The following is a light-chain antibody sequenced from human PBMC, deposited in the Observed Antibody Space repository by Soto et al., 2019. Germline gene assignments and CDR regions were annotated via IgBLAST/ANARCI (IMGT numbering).Light chain of an antibody. V-gene: IGKV3-11*01. J-gene: IGKJ1*01. CDR2: DAS. CDR1: QSVSSY. CDR3: QQRSNWWT. Sequence: EIEVTQSPATLSLSPGERATLSCRASQSVSSYLAWYQQKPGQAPRLLIYDASNRATGIPARFSGSGSGTDFTLTISSLEPEDCAVYYCQQRSNWWTFGQGTKVES.